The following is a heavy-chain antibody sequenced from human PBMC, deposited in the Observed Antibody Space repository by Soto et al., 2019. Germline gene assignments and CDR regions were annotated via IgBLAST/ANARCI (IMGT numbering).Heavy chain of an antibody. CDR3: ARDLWVEPELYYYGMDV. CDR2: IFYSGTT. CDR1: GDSISSADYY. D-gene: IGHD1-1*01. J-gene: IGHJ6*02. V-gene: IGHV4-30-4*01. Sequence: SETLSLTCTVSGDSISSADYYWSWIRQTPGKGLEWIGHIFYSGTTYYNPSLKSRLTISVDTSKNHFSLPLTSVTAADTAVYYCARDLWVEPELYYYGMDVWGQGTTVTVSS.